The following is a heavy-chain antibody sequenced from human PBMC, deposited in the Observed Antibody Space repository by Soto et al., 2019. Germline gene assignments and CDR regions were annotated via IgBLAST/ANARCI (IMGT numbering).Heavy chain of an antibody. J-gene: IGHJ4*02. CDR3: ARAGGLGAVAVDY. CDR1: GGSISSGGYS. CDR2: IYHGGST. Sequence: SETLSLTCAVSGGSISSGGYSWSWIRQPPGKGLEWIGYIYHGGSTYYNPSLKSRVTISVDRSKNQFSLKLSSVTAADTAVYYCARAGGLGAVAVDYWGQGTLVTVSS. D-gene: IGHD6-19*01. V-gene: IGHV4-30-2*01.